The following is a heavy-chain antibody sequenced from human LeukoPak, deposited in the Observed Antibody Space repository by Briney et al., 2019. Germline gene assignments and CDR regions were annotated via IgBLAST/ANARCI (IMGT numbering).Heavy chain of an antibody. Sequence: GGSLRLSCAASRFTFSDYYMTWIRQAPGKGPEWVSSISSSGNYIYYADSVKGRFTISRDNAKNSLYLQMNSLRAEDTAVYYCAKSGDKYGDSFYGMDVWGQGTTVTVSS. J-gene: IGHJ6*02. V-gene: IGHV3-21*01. D-gene: IGHD4-17*01. CDR2: ISSSGNYI. CDR3: AKSGDKYGDSFYGMDV. CDR1: RFTFSDYY.